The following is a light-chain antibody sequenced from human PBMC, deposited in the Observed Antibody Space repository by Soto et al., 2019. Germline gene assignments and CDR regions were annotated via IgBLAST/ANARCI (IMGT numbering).Light chain of an antibody. V-gene: IGKV1-5*03. J-gene: IGKJ5*01. CDR2: KAS. CDR1: QTISSW. CDR3: QQYNSYST. Sequence: DIRIKRSPDSLSSYVLDRVTITFRASQTISSWLAWYQQKPGKAPKLLIYKASSLESGVPSRFSGSGSGTEFTLTISSLQPDDFATYYCQQYNSYSTFGQGTRLEIK.